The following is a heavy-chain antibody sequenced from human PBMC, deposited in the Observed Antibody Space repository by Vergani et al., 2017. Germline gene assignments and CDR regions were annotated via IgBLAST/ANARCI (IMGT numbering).Heavy chain of an antibody. Sequence: EVQLVESGGGLVQPGGSLRLSCAASGFTFSSYSMNWVRQAPGMGLEWVSYISSSTSTIYYADSVKGRFTISRDNAKNSLYLQMNSLRAEDTAIYYCAGPQGTSAYYYGGFDYWGQGILVTVSS. J-gene: IGHJ4*02. CDR1: GFTFSSYS. V-gene: IGHV3-48*01. CDR2: ISSSTSTI. CDR3: AGPQGTSAYYYGGFDY. D-gene: IGHD3-22*01.